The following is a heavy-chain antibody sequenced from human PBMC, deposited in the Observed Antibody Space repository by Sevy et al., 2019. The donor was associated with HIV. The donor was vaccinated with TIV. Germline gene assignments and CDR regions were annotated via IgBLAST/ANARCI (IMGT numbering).Heavy chain of an antibody. V-gene: IGHV1-18*01. D-gene: IGHD3-10*01. J-gene: IGHJ4*02. CDR1: GYTFSSNG. Sequence: ASVKVSCKASGYTFSSNGITWVRQAPGQGLEWMGWIGLYNGNSNYAQKFRDRVTMTADTSTSTVYMELRSLRSDDTAVYYCARVPTYYYGSATYFDSWGQGSLVTVSS. CDR3: ARVPTYYYGSATYFDS. CDR2: IGLYNGNS.